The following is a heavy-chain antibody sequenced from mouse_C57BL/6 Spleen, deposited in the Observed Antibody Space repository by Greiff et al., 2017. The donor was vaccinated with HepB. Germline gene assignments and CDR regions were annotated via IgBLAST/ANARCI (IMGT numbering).Heavy chain of an antibody. Sequence: VQLKESGGDLVKPGGSLKLSCAASGFTFSSYGMSWVRQTPDKRLEWVATISSGGSYTYYPDSVKGRFTISRDNAKNTLYLQMSSLKSEDTAMYYCARRNYGNSYAMDYWGQGTSVTVSS. CDR3: ARRNYGNSYAMDY. D-gene: IGHD2-1*01. CDR1: GFTFSSYG. CDR2: ISSGGSYT. J-gene: IGHJ4*01. V-gene: IGHV5-6*01.